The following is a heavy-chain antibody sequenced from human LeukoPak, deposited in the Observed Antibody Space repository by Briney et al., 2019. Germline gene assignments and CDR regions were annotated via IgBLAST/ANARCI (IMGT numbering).Heavy chain of an antibody. CDR2: INHSGST. CDR3: ARGRKARHYFDY. V-gene: IGHV4-34*01. Sequence: PPETLSLTCAVYGGSFSGYYWSWIRQPTGKGLEWIGGINHSGSTNYNPSPKSRVTISVETSTNQFSLQLSSVTAADTAVYYCARGRKARHYFDYWGQGTLVTVSS. J-gene: IGHJ4*02. D-gene: IGHD1-14*01. CDR1: GGSFSGYY.